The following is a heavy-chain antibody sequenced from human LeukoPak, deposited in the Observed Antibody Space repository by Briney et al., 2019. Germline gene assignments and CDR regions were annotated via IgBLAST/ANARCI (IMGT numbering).Heavy chain of an antibody. J-gene: IGHJ4*02. V-gene: IGHV4-59*08. CDR1: GGSTSSYY. Sequence: SETLSLTCTVSGGSTSSYYWSWIRQPPGKGLEWIGYIYYSGSANYNPSLKSRVTISVDTSKNQFSLKLSSVTAADTAVYYCARSPSEWLLPDYFDYWGQGTLVTVSS. CDR3: ARSPSEWLLPDYFDY. D-gene: IGHD3-22*01. CDR2: IYYSGSA.